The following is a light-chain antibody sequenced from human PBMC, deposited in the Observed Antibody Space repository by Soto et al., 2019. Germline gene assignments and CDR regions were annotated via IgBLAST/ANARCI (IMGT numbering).Light chain of an antibody. CDR2: QTS. V-gene: IGKV3-11*01. Sequence: EIVLKQSLATLSSYPGDRVTLSCRASQYINTRLAWYQHRPGQSPRLLIYQTSLRAAGIPARFSASGSGTDFTLTISDVQPEDFALYYCHQRQSWPRTFGQGTMVDI. J-gene: IGKJ1*01. CDR1: QYINTR. CDR3: HQRQSWPRT.